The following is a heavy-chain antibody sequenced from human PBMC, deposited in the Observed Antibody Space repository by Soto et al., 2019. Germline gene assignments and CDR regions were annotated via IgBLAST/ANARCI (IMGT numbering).Heavy chain of an antibody. J-gene: IGHJ5*02. CDR1: GYTFTSYG. Sequence: ASVKVSCKASGYTFTSYGISWVRQAPGQGLEWMGWISAYNGNTNYAQKLQGRVTMTTDTSTSTAYMELRSLRSDDTAVCYCARVDYSGSPSGPWGQGTLVTVSS. CDR2: ISAYNGNT. V-gene: IGHV1-18*01. CDR3: ARVDYSGSPSGP. D-gene: IGHD1-26*01.